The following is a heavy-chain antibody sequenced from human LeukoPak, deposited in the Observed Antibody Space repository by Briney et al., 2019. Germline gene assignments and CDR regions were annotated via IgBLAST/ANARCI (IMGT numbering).Heavy chain of an antibody. J-gene: IGHJ2*01. Sequence: PGGSLRLSCAASGFTFSSYALTWVRQAPGKGPEWVSTIGTSGDTYYADSVKGRFTISRDNSNNALYLHMNSLRAEDAAVYYCAKSKIVQGRGYFDLWGRGTLVTVSS. D-gene: IGHD1-26*01. CDR3: AKSKIVQGRGYFDL. V-gene: IGHV3-23*01. CDR2: IGTSGDT. CDR1: GFTFSSYA.